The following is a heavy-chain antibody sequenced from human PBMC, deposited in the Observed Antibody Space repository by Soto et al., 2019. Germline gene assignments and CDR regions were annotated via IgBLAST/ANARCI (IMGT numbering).Heavy chain of an antibody. D-gene: IGHD3-22*01. Sequence: QLQLQESGSGLVKPSQTLSLTCAVSGGSISSGGYSWSWIRQPPGKGLEWIGYIYHGGSTYYNPSLKSRVTISVDRSKNQFSLKLSSVTAADTAVYYCARDGSSGYYLDAFDIWGQGTMVTVSS. V-gene: IGHV4-30-2*01. CDR2: IYHGGST. CDR1: GGSISSGGYS. CDR3: ARDGSSGYYLDAFDI. J-gene: IGHJ3*02.